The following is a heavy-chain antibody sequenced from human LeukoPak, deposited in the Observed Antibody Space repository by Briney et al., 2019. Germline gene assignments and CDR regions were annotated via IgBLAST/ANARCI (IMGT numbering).Heavy chain of an antibody. J-gene: IGHJ5*02. Sequence: GGSLRLSCAASGFTVSDNYMSWVRQAPGKGLEWVSVIYSGGSTSYADSVKGRFTFSRDNSKNTLYLQMNSLRAEDTAVYYCARVHRDDILTGYLGEGEDWFDPWGQGTLVTVSS. D-gene: IGHD3-9*01. CDR3: ARVHRDDILTGYLGEGEDWFDP. CDR1: GFTVSDNY. CDR2: IYSGGST. V-gene: IGHV3-53*01.